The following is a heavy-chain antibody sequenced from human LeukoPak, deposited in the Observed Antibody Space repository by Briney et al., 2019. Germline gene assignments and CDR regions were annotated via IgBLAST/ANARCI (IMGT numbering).Heavy chain of an antibody. V-gene: IGHV1-2*02. J-gene: IGHJ3*02. CDR3: GGLPLWLRGKKGAFDI. CDR2: INPNIGGT. Sequence: ASVKVSCKASGYTFTGYYMHWVRQAPGQGLEWMGWINPNIGGTNYAQTFQGSVTMTRDTSISTAYMELRRLRSDYTAVYICGGLPLWLRGKKGAFDIWGQGTMVTVSS. D-gene: IGHD3-10*01. CDR1: GYTFTGYY.